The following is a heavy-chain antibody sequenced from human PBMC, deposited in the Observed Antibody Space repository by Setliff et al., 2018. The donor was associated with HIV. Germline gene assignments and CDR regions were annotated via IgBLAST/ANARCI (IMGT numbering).Heavy chain of an antibody. CDR2: IDYSGNT. D-gene: IGHD1-26*01. V-gene: IGHV4-39*01. CDR3: ATHGAQ. CDR1: GGSIRSGSYY. Sequence: SETLSLTCSVSGGSIRSGSYYWDWIRQPPGKGLEWIGSIDYSGNTHYNPSLKSRVTISVDTSKNQFSLKQSSVTAADTAVYYCATHGAQWGQGTLVTVSS. J-gene: IGHJ4*02.